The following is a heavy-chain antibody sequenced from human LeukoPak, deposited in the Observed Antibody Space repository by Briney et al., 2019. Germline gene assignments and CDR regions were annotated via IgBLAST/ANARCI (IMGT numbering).Heavy chain of an antibody. CDR2: ISGGGDST. J-gene: IGHJ4*02. Sequence: PGGSLRLSCAGSRVTLSTYWMNWVRQAPGKGLEWLSAISGGGDSTWYADSVKGRFTISRDNSKNTLSLQMNSLRAEDTTVYYCAKGSSAIRPYYFDYWGQGILVTVSS. V-gene: IGHV3-23*01. CDR1: RVTLSTYW. D-gene: IGHD3-10*01. CDR3: AKGSSAIRPYYFDY.